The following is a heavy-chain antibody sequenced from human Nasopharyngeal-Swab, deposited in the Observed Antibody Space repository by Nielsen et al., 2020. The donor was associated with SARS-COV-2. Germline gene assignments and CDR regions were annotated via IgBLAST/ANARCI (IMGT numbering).Heavy chain of an antibody. CDR3: ARDLRTDAFDI. J-gene: IGHJ3*02. D-gene: IGHD4-17*01. Sequence: ASVKVSCKASGYTFTTYVMNWVRQAPGQGLEWMGWINTNTGNPTYAQGFTGRFVFSLDTSVSTAYLQISSLKAEDTAVYYCARDLRTDAFDIWGEGTMVTVSS. CDR1: GYTFTTYV. V-gene: IGHV7-4-1*02. CDR2: INTNTGNP.